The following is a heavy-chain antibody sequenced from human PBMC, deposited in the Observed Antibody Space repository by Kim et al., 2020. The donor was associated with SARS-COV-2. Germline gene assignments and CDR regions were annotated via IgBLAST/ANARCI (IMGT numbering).Heavy chain of an antibody. CDR1: GGSVSSGSYY. Sequence: SETLSLTCTVSGGSVSSGSYYWSWIRQPPGKGLEWIGYIYYSGSTNYNPSLKSRVTISVDTSKNQFSLKLSSVTAADTAVYYCARHPNYDFWSGYYTGHYYYYGMDVWGQGTTVTVSS. CDR2: IYYSGST. V-gene: IGHV4-61*01. CDR3: ARHPNYDFWSGYYTGHYYYYGMDV. D-gene: IGHD3-3*01. J-gene: IGHJ6*02.